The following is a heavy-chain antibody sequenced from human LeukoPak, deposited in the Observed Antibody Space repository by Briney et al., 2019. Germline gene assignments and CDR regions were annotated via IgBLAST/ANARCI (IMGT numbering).Heavy chain of an antibody. CDR1: GGSISSSSYY. CDR2: IYYSGST. CDR3: ARRRSGYYGYFDY. J-gene: IGHJ4*02. V-gene: IGHV4-39*01. D-gene: IGHD3-3*01. Sequence: PSETLSLTCTVSGGSISSSSYYWGWIRQPPGKGLEWIGSIYYSGSTYYNPSLKSRVTISVDTSKNQFSLKLSSVTAADTAVYYCARRRSGYYGYFDYWGQGTLVTVSS.